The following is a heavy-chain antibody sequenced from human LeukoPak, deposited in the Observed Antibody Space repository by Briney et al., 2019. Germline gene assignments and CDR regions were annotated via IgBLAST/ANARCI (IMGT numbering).Heavy chain of an antibody. CDR1: GGSISSYY. J-gene: IGHJ6*02. CDR3: ARTDWIYYGMDV. D-gene: IGHD3/OR15-3a*01. CDR2: IYYSGST. V-gene: IGHV4-59*08. Sequence: PSETLSLTCTVSGGSISSYYWSWIRQPPGKGLEWIGYIYYSGSTNYNPSLKSRVTISVDTSKNQFSLKLSSVTAADTAVYYCARTDWIYYGMDVWGQGTTVTVSS.